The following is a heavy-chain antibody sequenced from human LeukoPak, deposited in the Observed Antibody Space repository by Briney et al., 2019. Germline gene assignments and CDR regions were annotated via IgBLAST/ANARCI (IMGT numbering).Heavy chain of an antibody. D-gene: IGHD3-9*01. V-gene: IGHV4-30-2*03. CDR1: GGSISSGGYY. CDR2: IYYSGST. Sequence: PSETLSLTCTVSGGSISSGGYYWSWIRQPPGKGLEWIGYIYYSGSTYYNPSLKSRVTISVDTSKNQFSLKLSSVTAADTAVYYCARTYYDILTGYYYYMDVWGKGTTVTVSS. CDR3: ARTYYDILTGYYYYMDV. J-gene: IGHJ6*03.